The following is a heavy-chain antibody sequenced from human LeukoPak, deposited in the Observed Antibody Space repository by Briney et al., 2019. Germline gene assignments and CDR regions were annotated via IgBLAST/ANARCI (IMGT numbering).Heavy chain of an antibody. CDR2: ISYDGSNK. D-gene: IGHD6-6*01. CDR3: ARAGSSIAARTDAFDT. CDR1: GFTFSTYA. V-gene: IGHV3-30-3*01. Sequence: GRSLRLSCAASGFTFSTYAMHWVRQGPGKGLKWVAIISYDGSNKYYADSVKGRFTISRDNSKNTLYLQMNSLRTEDTAVYYCARAGSSIAARTDAFDTWGQGTMVTVSS. J-gene: IGHJ3*02.